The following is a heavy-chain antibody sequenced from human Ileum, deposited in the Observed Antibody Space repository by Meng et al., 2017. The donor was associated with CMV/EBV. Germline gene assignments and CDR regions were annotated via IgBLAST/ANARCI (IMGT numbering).Heavy chain of an antibody. D-gene: IGHD6-13*01. CDR3: ARFRIAALGNLFDP. Sequence: GLGLRQPSPLQSSSSPVPGASTSIGDYYWSWIRQPPGKGLEWIGYIFFSGNTYYNPSLNNRVIISIDTPRNQFSLKVDSVTAADTAVYYCARFRIAALGNLFDPWGHGTLVTVSS. CDR1: GASTSIGDYY. J-gene: IGHJ5*02. CDR2: IFFSGNT. V-gene: IGHV4-30-4*08.